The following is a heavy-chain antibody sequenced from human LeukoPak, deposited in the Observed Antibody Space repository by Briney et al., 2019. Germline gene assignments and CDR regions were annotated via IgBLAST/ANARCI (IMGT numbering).Heavy chain of an antibody. J-gene: IGHJ6*02. CDR3: ARGPSYGRYYYYGMDV. D-gene: IGHD5-18*01. Sequence: SETLSLTCAVYGGSFSGYYWSWIRQPPGKGLEWIGEINHSGSTNYNPSLKSRVTISVDTSKNQFSLKLSSVTAAATAVYYCARGPSYGRYYYYGMDVWGQGTTVTVSS. V-gene: IGHV4-34*01. CDR1: GGSFSGYY. CDR2: INHSGST.